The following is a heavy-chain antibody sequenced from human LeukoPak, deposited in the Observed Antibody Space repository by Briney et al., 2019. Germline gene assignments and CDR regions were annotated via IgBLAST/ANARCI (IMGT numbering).Heavy chain of an antibody. CDR2: IYPGDSDT. CDR3: VRMVTANYYYYYMDV. V-gene: IGHV5-51*01. J-gene: IGHJ6*03. D-gene: IGHD5-18*01. CDR1: GYSFTSYW. Sequence: GESLKISCKGSGYSFTSYWIGWVRQMPGKGLEWMGIIYPGDSDTRYSPSFQGQVTISADKSISTAYLQWSSLKASDTAMYYFVRMVTANYYYYYMDVWGKGTTVTVSS.